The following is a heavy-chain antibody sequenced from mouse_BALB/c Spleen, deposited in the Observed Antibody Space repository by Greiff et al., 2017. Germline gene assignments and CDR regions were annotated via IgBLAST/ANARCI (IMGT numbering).Heavy chain of an antibody. J-gene: IGHJ4*01. CDR3: ARGGYDDAMDY. Sequence: QVQLQQSGAELVRPGTSVKVSCKASGYAFTNYLIEWVKQRPGQGLEWIGRIDPANGNTKYDPKFQGKATITADTSSNTAYLQLSSLTSEDTAVYYCARGGYDDAMDYWGQGTSVTVSS. CDR2: IDPANGNT. CDR1: GYAFTNYL. V-gene: IGHV1-54*02. D-gene: IGHD2-2*01.